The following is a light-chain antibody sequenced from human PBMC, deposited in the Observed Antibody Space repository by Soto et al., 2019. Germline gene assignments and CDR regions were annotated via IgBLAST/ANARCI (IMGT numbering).Light chain of an antibody. CDR2: DTS. V-gene: IGKV3-11*01. CDR3: QQRSNWPRT. J-gene: IGKJ1*01. CDR1: QSFRGL. Sequence: PGERATLSCRASQSFRGLLAWYQQKPGQAPRLLIYDTSNRATGIPARFSGSGSGTDFTLTISSLEPEDFAVYYCQQRSNWPRTFGQGTKVDIK.